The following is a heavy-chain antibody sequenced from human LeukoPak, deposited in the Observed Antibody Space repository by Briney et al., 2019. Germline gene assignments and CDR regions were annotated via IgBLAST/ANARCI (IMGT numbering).Heavy chain of an antibody. CDR1: GYTFTSYY. V-gene: IGHV1-46*01. J-gene: IGHJ4*02. Sequence: ASVKVSCKASGYTFTSYYMHWVRLAPGQGLEWMGIINPSGGSTSYAQRFQGRVTMTRDTSTSTVYMELSSLRSEDTAVYYCIRVGPMGDYWGQGTLVTVSS. CDR2: INPSGGST. D-gene: IGHD1-26*01. CDR3: IRVGPMGDY.